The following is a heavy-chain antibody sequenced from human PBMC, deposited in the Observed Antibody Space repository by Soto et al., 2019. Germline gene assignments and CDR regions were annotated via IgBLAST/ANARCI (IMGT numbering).Heavy chain of an antibody. J-gene: IGHJ4*02. V-gene: IGHV1-18*01. CDR3: AKSHGSGRADF. D-gene: IGHD3-10*01. CDR2: ISGYNGNT. CDR1: GYSFANNG. Sequence: QIQLVQSGAEVKKPGASVKVSCRASGYSFANNGITGGRQAPGQGLEWMGWISGYNGNTKYAQSVQDRVTMTTDTSTSTAYMELRRLRSDDTAVYYCAKSHGSGRADFWGQGTLVTVSS.